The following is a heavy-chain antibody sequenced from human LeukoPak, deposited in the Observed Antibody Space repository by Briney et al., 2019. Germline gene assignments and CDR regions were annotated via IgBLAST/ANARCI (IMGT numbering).Heavy chain of an antibody. J-gene: IGHJ3*02. CDR3: VKDYIGYCGSTRCHSAFEI. V-gene: IGHV3-9*01. D-gene: IGHD2-2*01. Sequence: GGSLRLSCAASGFTFDDYDMHWVRQAPGKGLEWVSGISWNSYRIDYADSVKGRFTISRDNARNSLYLQMNSLRSEDTALFYCVKDYIGYCGSTRCHSAFEIWGQGTLVTVSS. CDR1: GFTFDDYD. CDR2: ISWNSYRI.